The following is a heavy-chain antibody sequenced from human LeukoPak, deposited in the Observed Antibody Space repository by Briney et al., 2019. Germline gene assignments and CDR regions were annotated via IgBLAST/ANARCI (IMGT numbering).Heavy chain of an antibody. J-gene: IGHJ4*02. CDR3: AKQLGYCSDGSCYFPY. V-gene: IGHV3-23*05. Sequence: GGSLRLSCAASGFTFSSCAMSWVRQAPGKGLEWVSTIIDSGNSLYYADSVEGRFTISRDNSKNTLYLQMNSLRAEDTAVYYCAKQLGYCSDGSCYFPYWGQGTLVTVSS. CDR2: IIDSGNSL. CDR1: GFTFSSCA. D-gene: IGHD2-15*01.